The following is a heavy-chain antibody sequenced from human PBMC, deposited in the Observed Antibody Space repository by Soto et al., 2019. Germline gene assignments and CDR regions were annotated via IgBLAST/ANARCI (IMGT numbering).Heavy chain of an antibody. V-gene: IGHV3-48*03. J-gene: IGHJ6*02. CDR2: ISSSGSTI. CDR3: ARADLGSPPDV. Sequence: GGSLRLSGAASGFTFSSYEMNWVRQAPGKGLEWVSYISSSGSTIYYADSVKGRFTISRDNAKNSLYLQMNSLRAEDTAVYYCARADLGSPPDVWGQGTTVTVSS. D-gene: IGHD3-10*01. CDR1: GFTFSSYE.